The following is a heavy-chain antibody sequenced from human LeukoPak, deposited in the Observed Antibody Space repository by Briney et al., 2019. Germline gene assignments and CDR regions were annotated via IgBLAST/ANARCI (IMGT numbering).Heavy chain of an antibody. J-gene: IGHJ4*02. V-gene: IGHV1-2*02. D-gene: IGHD2-8*01. Sequence: ASVKVSCKASGYTLTGYYMHWVRQAPGQGLEWMGWINPNSGGTNYAQKFQGRVTMTRDTSISTAYMELSRLRSDDTAVYYCARGGYCTNGVCYHGARDYWGQGTLVTVSS. CDR1: GYTLTGYY. CDR3: ARGGYCTNGVCYHGARDY. CDR2: INPNSGGT.